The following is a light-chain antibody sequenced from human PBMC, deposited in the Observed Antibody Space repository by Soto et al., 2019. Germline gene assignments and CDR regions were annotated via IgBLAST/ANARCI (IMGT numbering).Light chain of an antibody. CDR1: SSDIGDYNY. CDR3: CSYAGGKTYV. J-gene: IGLJ1*01. V-gene: IGLV2-11*01. CDR2: DVI. Sequence: QSVLTQPRSVSGSPGQSVTISCIGTSSDIGDYNYVSWYQQHPGKAPKLMIYDVIKRPSGVPDRFSGSKSGNTASLTISGLQAEDEADYYCCSYAGGKTYVFGTGTKVTV.